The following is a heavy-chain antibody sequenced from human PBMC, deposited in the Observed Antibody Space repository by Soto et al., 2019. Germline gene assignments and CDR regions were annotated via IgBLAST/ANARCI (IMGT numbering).Heavy chain of an antibody. CDR3: AKAPSSDCNSGACSLRS. CDR2: ISDGNT. V-gene: IGHV3-23*01. CDR1: GFTFSNYG. Sequence: EVQLLESGGGLVQPGGSLRLSCAASGFTFSNYGMSWVRQAPGKGLEWVSSISDGNTFYAGSVKGRFTISRDNSKNTLYLQMNSLTAEDTAVYYCAKAPSSDCNSGACSLRSWGQGTLVTVSS. J-gene: IGHJ5*02. D-gene: IGHD2-21*01.